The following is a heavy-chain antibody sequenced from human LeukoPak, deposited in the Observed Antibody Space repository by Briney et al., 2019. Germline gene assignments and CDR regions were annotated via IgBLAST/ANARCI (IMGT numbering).Heavy chain of an antibody. CDR2: IHYTGST. Sequence: SETLSLTCSVSGGSFSASDYYWGWIRQPPGKGLQWIGSIHYTGSTYYNPSLKSRVTISVDTSKNQFSLKLSSVTAADTAVYYCARAPARGYSYGPHYWYFDLWGRGTLVTVSS. D-gene: IGHD5-18*01. CDR1: GGSFSASDYY. CDR3: ARAPARGYSYGPHYWYFDL. V-gene: IGHV4-39*01. J-gene: IGHJ2*01.